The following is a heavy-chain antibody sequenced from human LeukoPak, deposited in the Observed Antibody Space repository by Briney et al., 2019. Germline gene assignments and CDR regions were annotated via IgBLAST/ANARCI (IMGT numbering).Heavy chain of an antibody. CDR2: IIPIFGTA. D-gene: IGHD2-2*01. V-gene: IGHV1-69*05. J-gene: IGHJ5*02. CDR3: ARDHARDIVVVPAAGGFDP. Sequence: GASVKVSCKASGGTFSSYAISWVRQVPGQGLEWMGGIIPIFGTANYAQKFQGRVTITTDESTSTAYMELSRLRSDDTAVYYCARDHARDIVVVPAAGGFDPWGQETLVTVSS. CDR1: GGTFSSYA.